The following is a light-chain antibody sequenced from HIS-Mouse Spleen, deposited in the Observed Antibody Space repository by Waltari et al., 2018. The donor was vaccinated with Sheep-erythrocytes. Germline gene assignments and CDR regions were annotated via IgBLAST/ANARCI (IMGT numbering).Light chain of an antibody. J-gene: IGLJ3*02. CDR2: DVS. CDR3: CSYAGSYTFWV. Sequence: QSALTQPRSVSGSPGQSVTIPCTGTISDVGVYNYVSCYQHHPGKAPKLMIYDVSKRPSGVPDRFSGSKSGNTASLTISGLQAEDEADYYCCSYAGSYTFWVFGGGTRLTVL. V-gene: IGLV2-11*01. CDR1: ISDVGVYNY.